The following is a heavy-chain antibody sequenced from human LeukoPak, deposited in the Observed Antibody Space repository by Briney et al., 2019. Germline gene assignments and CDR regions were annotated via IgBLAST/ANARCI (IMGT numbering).Heavy chain of an antibody. D-gene: IGHD3/OR15-3a*01. CDR3: ARALLDRWSPPSYYFDY. Sequence: PGGSLRLSCAGSGFTVSSNYMCWVRQAPGKGLEWVSVIYSGGNTYYADSVKGRFTISRDNSKNTLYLQMNSLRAEDTAAYYCARALLDRWSPPSYYFDYWGQGTLVTVSS. V-gene: IGHV3-66*01. CDR2: IYSGGNT. CDR1: GFTVSSNY. J-gene: IGHJ4*02.